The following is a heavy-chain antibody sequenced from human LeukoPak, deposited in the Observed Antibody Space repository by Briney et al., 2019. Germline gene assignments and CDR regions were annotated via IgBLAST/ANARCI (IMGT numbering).Heavy chain of an antibody. Sequence: GGSLRLSCAASGFTFSSYSMNWVRQAPGKGLEWVPSISSSSSYIYYADSVKGRFTISRDNAKNSLYLQMNSLRAEDTAVYYCARDFVRYSSGWQNFDYWGRGTLVTVSS. J-gene: IGHJ4*02. V-gene: IGHV3-21*01. CDR2: ISSSSSYI. CDR3: ARDFVRYSSGWQNFDY. D-gene: IGHD6-19*01. CDR1: GFTFSSYS.